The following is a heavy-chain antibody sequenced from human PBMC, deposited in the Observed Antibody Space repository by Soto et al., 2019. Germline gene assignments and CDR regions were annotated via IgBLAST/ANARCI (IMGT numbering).Heavy chain of an antibody. V-gene: IGHV1-69*01. Sequence: QVQLVQSGAELKKPGSSVTVSCKASGGAFNTYAISWVRQAPGQGLKWIGGIIPIFGTANYAPKFQGRVTITADESTSTDYLELSSLRSEDTAVYYCARHLQYYDSSGLYNRYYFDFWGQGTLVTVAS. J-gene: IGHJ4*02. D-gene: IGHD3-22*01. CDR3: ARHLQYYDSSGLYNRYYFDF. CDR1: GGAFNTYA. CDR2: IIPIFGTA.